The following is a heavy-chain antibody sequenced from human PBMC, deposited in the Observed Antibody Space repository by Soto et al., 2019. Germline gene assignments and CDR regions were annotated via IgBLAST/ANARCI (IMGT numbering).Heavy chain of an antibody. D-gene: IGHD3-3*01. CDR3: ARFAVVRFLEHENLDY. V-gene: IGHV3-30-3*01. Sequence: QVQLVESGGGVVQPGRSLRLSCAASGFTFSSYAMHWVRQAPGKGLEWVAVISYDGSNKYYADSVKGRFTISRDNSKNTLYLQMNSLRAEDTAVYYCARFAVVRFLEHENLDYWGQGTLVTVSS. CDR1: GFTFSSYA. CDR2: ISYDGSNK. J-gene: IGHJ4*02.